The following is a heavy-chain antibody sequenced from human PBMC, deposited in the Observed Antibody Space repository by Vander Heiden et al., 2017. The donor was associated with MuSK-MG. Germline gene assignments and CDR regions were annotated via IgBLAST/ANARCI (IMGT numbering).Heavy chain of an antibody. Sequence: QVQLQESGPGLVKPSETLSLTCTVSGGSISSYYWSWIRQPAGKGLEWIGRIYTSGSTKYNPSLKRRVTMSVDTSKNQFALKLSSVTAAETAVYYCARDIDDCGSPSYYFDYWGQGTLVTVYS. J-gene: IGHJ4*02. CDR3: ARDIDDCGSPSYYFDY. CDR1: GGSISSYY. V-gene: IGHV4-4*07. D-gene: IGHD3-16*01. CDR2: IYTSGST.